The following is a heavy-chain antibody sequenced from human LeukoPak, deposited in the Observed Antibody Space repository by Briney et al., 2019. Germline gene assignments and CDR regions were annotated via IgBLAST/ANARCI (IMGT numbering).Heavy chain of an antibody. CDR3: ARRRYYGSGGYYFGGFDY. CDR2: IKHSGST. Sequence: SETLSPTCAVYGGSFSGFFWGWIRQPPGKGLGWIGGIKHSGSTNYNPSLKSRVTISVDTSKNQFSLKLSSVTAADTAVYYCARRRYYGSGGYYFGGFDYWGQGTLVTVSS. CDR1: GGSFSGFF. J-gene: IGHJ4*02. D-gene: IGHD3-10*01. V-gene: IGHV4-34*01.